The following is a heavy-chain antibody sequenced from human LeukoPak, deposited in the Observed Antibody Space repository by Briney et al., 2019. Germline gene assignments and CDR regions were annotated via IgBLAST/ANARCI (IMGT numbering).Heavy chain of an antibody. CDR3: ARGSALNHWFGELFYFDY. Sequence: PGGSLRLSCAASGFTFSSYSMNWVRQAPGKGLEWVSSISSSSSYIYYADLVKGRFTISRDNAKNSLYLQMNSLRAEDTAVYYCARGSALNHWFGELFYFDYWGQGTLVTVSS. V-gene: IGHV3-21*01. D-gene: IGHD3-10*01. J-gene: IGHJ4*02. CDR2: ISSSSSYI. CDR1: GFTFSSYS.